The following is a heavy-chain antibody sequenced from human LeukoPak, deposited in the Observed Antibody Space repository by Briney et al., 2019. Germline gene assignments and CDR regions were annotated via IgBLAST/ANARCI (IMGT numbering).Heavy chain of an antibody. V-gene: IGHV3-64*01. CDR3: ARGLSF. CDR2: ISTNGGTT. Sequence: PGGSLRLSCVASGFTFSSYAMHWVRQAPGKGLEYVSAISTNGGTTYYANSVKGRFIISRDNSNNTLYLQMGSLRAEDMAVYYCARGLSFWGQGTLVTVSS. J-gene: IGHJ4*02. CDR1: GFTFSSYA.